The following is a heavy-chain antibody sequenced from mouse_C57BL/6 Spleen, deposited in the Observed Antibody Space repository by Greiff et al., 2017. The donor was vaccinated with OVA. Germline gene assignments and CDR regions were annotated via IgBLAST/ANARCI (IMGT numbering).Heavy chain of an antibody. V-gene: IGHV1-76*01. Sequence: QVQLQQSGAELVRPGASVKLSCKASGYTFTDYYINWVKQRPGQGLEWIARIYPGSGNTYYNEKFKGKATLTAEKSSSTAYMQLSSLTSEDSAVYFCARREVTTGGFAYWGQGTLVTVSA. CDR2: IYPGSGNT. J-gene: IGHJ3*01. CDR3: ARREVTTGGFAY. D-gene: IGHD2-3*01. CDR1: GYTFTDYY.